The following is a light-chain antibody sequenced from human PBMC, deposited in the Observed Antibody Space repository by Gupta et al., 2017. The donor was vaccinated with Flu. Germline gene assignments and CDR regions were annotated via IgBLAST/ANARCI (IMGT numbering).Light chain of an antibody. CDR2: DVS. CDR3: ISDTSSTTWV. V-gene: IGLV2-14*01. Sequence: QSALTQPASLSGSPGQSITISCTGTSRDVGYYYHVCWYQQNPGKAHKVMIYDVSNRPAGCSDRFSGSKSGNTAFLTSSGLQAEDEAEYYCISDTSSTTWVFGGGTKLTVL. CDR1: SRDVGYYYH. J-gene: IGLJ3*02.